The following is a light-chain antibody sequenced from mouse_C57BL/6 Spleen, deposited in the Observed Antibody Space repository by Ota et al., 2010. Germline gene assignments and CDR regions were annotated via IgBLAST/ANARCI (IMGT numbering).Light chain of an antibody. Sequence: DVVLTQTPLSLPVNIGTSASISCRSSKSLLHSNGITYLYWYLQKPGQSPKLLIYKVSNRFSGVPDRFSGSGSGTDFTLKISRVEAEDLGVYYCQNDYSYPFTFGSGTKLEIK. CDR3: QNDYSYPFT. J-gene: IGKJ4*01. CDR1: KSLLHSNGITY. V-gene: IGKV1-110*01. CDR2: KVS.